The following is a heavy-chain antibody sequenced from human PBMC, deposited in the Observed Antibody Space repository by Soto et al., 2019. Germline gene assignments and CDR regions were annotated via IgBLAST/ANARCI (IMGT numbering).Heavy chain of an antibody. Sequence: PGGSLRLSCAASGYSITNNGMHWVRQAPGKGLEWVALIWAHGTDQYYADSVKGRFTVSRDTSTNTVYLQMNSLGAEDTARYYCGKDIRSGSIDYWGQGTLVTVSS. V-gene: IGHV3-33*06. J-gene: IGHJ4*02. D-gene: IGHD1-1*01. CDR2: IWAHGTDQ. CDR1: GYSITNNG. CDR3: GKDIRSGSIDY.